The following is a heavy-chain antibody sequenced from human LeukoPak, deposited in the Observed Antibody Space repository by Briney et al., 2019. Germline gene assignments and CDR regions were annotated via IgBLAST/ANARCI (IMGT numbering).Heavy chain of an antibody. J-gene: IGHJ6*02. V-gene: IGHV3-30*18. D-gene: IGHD3-22*01. CDR3: AKEDVAYYDRNYYYGTDV. CDR2: ISYDGSNK. CDR1: GFTFSSYG. Sequence: GRSLRLSCAASGFTFSSYGMHWVRQAPGKGLEWVAVISYDGSNKYYADSVKGRFTISRDNSKNTLYLQMNSLRAEDTAVYYCAKEDVAYYDRNYYYGTDVWGQGTTVTVSS.